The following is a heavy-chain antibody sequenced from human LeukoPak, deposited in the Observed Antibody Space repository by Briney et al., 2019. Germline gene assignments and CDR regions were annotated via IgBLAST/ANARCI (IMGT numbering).Heavy chain of an antibody. Sequence: SETLSLTCTVSGGSISSYYWSWIRQPPGKGLEWIGYIYYSGSTNYNPSLKSRVTISVDTSKNQFSLKLSSVTAADTAVYYCARGSYYGSGSYYWFDPWGQGTLVTVSS. CDR3: ARGSYYGSGSYYWFDP. CDR1: GGSISSYY. D-gene: IGHD3-10*01. V-gene: IGHV4-59*01. J-gene: IGHJ5*02. CDR2: IYYSGST.